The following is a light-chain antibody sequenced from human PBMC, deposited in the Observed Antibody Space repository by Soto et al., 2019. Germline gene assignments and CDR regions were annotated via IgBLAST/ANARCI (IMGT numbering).Light chain of an antibody. CDR1: SSDVGGYNY. V-gene: IGLV2-8*01. J-gene: IGLJ3*02. CDR2: EVS. Sequence: QSALTQPPSASGSPGQSVTISCIGTSSDVGGYNYVSWYQQHPGKAPKLMINEVSKRPSGVPDRFSGSKSGNTASLTVSGLQAEDEADYYCCSYAGSNNRVFGGGTKLNVL. CDR3: CSYAGSNNRV.